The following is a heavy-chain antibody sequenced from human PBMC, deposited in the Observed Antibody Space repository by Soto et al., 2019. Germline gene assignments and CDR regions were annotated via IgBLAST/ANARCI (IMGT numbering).Heavy chain of an antibody. D-gene: IGHD6-6*01. CDR3: ARGNKQLAPRIYYYYYMDV. Sequence: SETLSLTCAVYGGSFSGYYWSWIRQPPGKGLEWIGEINHSGSTNYNPSLKSRVTISVDTSKNQFSLKLSSVTAADTAVYYCARGNKQLAPRIYYYYYMDVWGKGTTVTVSS. CDR1: GGSFSGYY. V-gene: IGHV4-34*01. J-gene: IGHJ6*03. CDR2: INHSGST.